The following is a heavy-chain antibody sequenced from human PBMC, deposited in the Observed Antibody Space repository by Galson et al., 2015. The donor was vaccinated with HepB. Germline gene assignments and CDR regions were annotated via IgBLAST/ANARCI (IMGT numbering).Heavy chain of an antibody. J-gene: IGHJ3*02. CDR2: IYYSGST. D-gene: IGHD5-24*01. Sequence: SETLSLTCTVSGGSISSYYWSWIRQPPGKGLEWIGYIYYSGSTNYNPSLKSRVTISVDTSKNQFSLKLSSVTAADTAVYYCARVGRRDGYNYRDAFDIWGQGTMVTVSS. V-gene: IGHV4-59*01. CDR1: GGSISSYY. CDR3: ARVGRRDGYNYRDAFDI.